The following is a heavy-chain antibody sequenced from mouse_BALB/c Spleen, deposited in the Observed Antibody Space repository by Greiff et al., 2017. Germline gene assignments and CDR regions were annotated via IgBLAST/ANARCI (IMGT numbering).Heavy chain of an antibody. D-gene: IGHD2-10*02. CDR1: GFTFTSYW. CDR2: IDPYDSET. CDR3: AGGYGNGWYFDV. V-gene: IGHV1-74*01. J-gene: IGHJ1*01. Sequence: QVQLQQPGAELVRPGASVKLSCKASGFTFTSYWMHWVKQRPEQGLEWIGRIDPYDSETHYNQKFKDKARVTADKSSSTAYMQLSSLTSEDSAVYYCAGGYGNGWYFDVWGEGTTVTVSS.